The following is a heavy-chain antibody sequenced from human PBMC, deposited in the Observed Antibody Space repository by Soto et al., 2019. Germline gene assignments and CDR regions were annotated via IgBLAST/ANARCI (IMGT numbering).Heavy chain of an antibody. CDR2: INSDGSST. CDR1: GFTFSSYW. CDR3: VRTSLVVAAATREDY. Sequence: EVQLVESGGGLVQPGESLRLSCAASGFTFSSYWMHWVRQAPGKGLVWVSRINSDGSSTSYAGSVKGRFTIPRDNAKKTLYLQMNSLRAEDTAVYYCVRTSLVVAAATREDYWGQGTLVTVSS. V-gene: IGHV3-74*01. J-gene: IGHJ4*02. D-gene: IGHD2-15*01.